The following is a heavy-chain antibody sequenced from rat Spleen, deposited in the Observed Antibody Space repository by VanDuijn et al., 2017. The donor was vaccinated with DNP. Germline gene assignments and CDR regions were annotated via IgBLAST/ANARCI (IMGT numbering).Heavy chain of an antibody. Sequence: EVKLVESGGGLVQPGRSLKLSCAASGFNFNDYWMGWVRQAPGKGLERIGEINKGSSTINYIPSLKDKFTISRDNVQNTLYLQMSKLGSEDTAIYYCAKGPNYGGDSDYFDYWGQGVTVTVSS. J-gene: IGHJ2*01. V-gene: IGHV4-2*01. CDR3: AKGPNYGGDSDYFDY. CDR2: INKGSSTI. D-gene: IGHD1-11*01. CDR1: GFNFNDYW.